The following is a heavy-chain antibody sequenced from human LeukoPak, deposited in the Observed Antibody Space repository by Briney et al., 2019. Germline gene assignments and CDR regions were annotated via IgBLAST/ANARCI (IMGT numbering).Heavy chain of an antibody. J-gene: IGHJ6*02. CDR3: ARWVTMIVGHYGMDV. CDR2: INPNGGGT. CDR1: GYTFTGYY. Sequence: ASVKVSCKASGYTFTGYYIHWVRQAPGQGLEWMGWINPNGGGTNYAQKFQGRVTMTRDTSISTAYMELSRLRSDDTAVYYCARWVTMIVGHYGMDVWGQGTTVTVSS. V-gene: IGHV1-2*02. D-gene: IGHD3-22*01.